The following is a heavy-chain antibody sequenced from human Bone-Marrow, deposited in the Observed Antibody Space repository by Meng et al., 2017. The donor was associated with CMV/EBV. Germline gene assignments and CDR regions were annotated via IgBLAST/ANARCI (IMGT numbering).Heavy chain of an antibody. CDR2: IYSGGSST. D-gene: IGHD7-27*01. V-gene: IGHV3-23*03. J-gene: IGHJ4*02. Sequence: GSLRLSCAASGFTFSSYAMSWVRQAPGKGLEWVSVIYSGGSSTYYADSVKGRFTISRDNSKNTLYLQMNSLRAEDTAIYYCATRRAGEFDYWGQGTLVTVSS. CDR3: ATRRAGEFDY. CDR1: GFTFSSYA.